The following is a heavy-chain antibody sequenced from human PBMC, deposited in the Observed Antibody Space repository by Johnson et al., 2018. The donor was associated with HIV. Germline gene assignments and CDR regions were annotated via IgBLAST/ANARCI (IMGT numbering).Heavy chain of an antibody. V-gene: IGHV3-15*01. CDR1: GFSFTDAW. J-gene: IGHJ3*02. Sequence: VQLVESGGGLVQPGGSLRLSCAASGFSFTDAWMNWVRQAPGKGLEWVGRVQNKADGVTLDYAAFVKGRFIISRDNSKDTGYLKMDSLRAEDSGLYYCARGRKDMEAAYGLDNDAFDMWGQGTLVSVSS. CDR2: VQNKADGVTL. D-gene: IGHD6-13*01. CDR3: ARGRKDMEAAYGLDNDAFDM.